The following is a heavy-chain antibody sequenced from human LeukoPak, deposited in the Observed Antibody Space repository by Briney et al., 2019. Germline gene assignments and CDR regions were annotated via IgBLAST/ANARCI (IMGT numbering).Heavy chain of an antibody. CDR1: GGSFSGYY. V-gene: IGHV4-34*01. CDR2: INHSGST. CDR3: ARGRGWTGYYFDY. D-gene: IGHD2-15*01. Sequence: PSETLSLTCAVYGGSFSGYYWSWIRQLPGKGLEWIGEINHSGSTNYNPSLKSRFTLSLDTSKNQFSLKLSSVTAADTAVYYCARGRGWTGYYFDYWGQGTLVTVSS. J-gene: IGHJ4*02.